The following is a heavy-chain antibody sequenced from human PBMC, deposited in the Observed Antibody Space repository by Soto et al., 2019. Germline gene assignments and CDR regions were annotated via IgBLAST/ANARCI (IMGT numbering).Heavy chain of an antibody. CDR3: AHRIRVRGVYAMDV. D-gene: IGHD3-10*01. Sequence: ESGPTRVNPTQTLTLTCTFSGFSLSTSGVAINWIRQPPGKALEWLALIYWNDDKRYSPSLKSRLTITKDTSKDQVVLTMTNMDPEDTATYYCAHRIRVRGVYAMDVWGQAPTVPLSS. V-gene: IGHV2-5*01. CDR2: IYWNDDK. J-gene: IGHJ6*02. CDR1: GFSLSTSGVA.